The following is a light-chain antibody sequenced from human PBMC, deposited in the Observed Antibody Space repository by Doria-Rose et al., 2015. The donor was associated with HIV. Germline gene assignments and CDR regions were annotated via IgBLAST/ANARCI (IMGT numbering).Light chain of an antibody. CDR2: WAS. V-gene: IGKV4-1*01. J-gene: IGKJ3*01. Sequence: DIRVTQSPESLGMSLGERATLNCKSNQSLLYTSKNYLAWYQQKPGQPPKLLIYWASTRQSGLPARFSGSGSGTDFTLTISSMEAEDVAVYYCQQYYGTPSFGPGTTVDI. CDR3: QQYYGTPS. CDR1: QSLLYTSKNY.